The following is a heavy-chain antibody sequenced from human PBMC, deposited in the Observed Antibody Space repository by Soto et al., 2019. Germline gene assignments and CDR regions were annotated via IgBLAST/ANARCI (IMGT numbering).Heavy chain of an antibody. V-gene: IGHV3-23*01. CDR1: GFTFSSYA. CDR3: AKDQRDIVVVVAATRDKYYFDY. CDR2: ISGSGGST. J-gene: IGHJ4*02. D-gene: IGHD2-15*01. Sequence: GGSLRLSCAASGFTFSSYAMSWVRQAPGKGLEWVSAISGSGGSTYYADSVKGRFTISRDNSKNTLYLQMNSLRAEDTAVYYCAKDQRDIVVVVAATRDKYYFDYWGQGTLVTVSS.